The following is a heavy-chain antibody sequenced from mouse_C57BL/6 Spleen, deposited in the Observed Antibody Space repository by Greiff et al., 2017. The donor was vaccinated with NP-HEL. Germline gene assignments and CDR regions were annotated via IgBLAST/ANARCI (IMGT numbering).Heavy chain of an antibody. CDR1: GYTFTSYW. Sequence: QVQLQQPGAELVMPGASVKLSCKASGYTFTSYWMHWVKQRPGQGLEWIGEIDPSDSYTNYNQKLKGKSTLTVDKSSSTAYMQLISLTSEDSAVYYCARPYYGNYDAMDYWGQGTSVTVSS. J-gene: IGHJ4*01. CDR3: ARPYYGNYDAMDY. V-gene: IGHV1-69*01. CDR2: IDPSDSYT. D-gene: IGHD2-10*01.